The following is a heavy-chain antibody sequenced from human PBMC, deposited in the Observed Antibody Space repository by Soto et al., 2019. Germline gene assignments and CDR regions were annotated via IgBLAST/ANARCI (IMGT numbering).Heavy chain of an antibody. CDR3: ARGAVDQPRLAVF. V-gene: IGHV1-69*02. CDR2: VVPVLGIS. CDR1: GYTFSSYS. D-gene: IGHD2-2*01. Sequence: QVQLVQSGTEVKKPGSSVKVSCKASGYTFSSYSISWVRQAPGQGLEWMGRVVPVLGISNYAQRFQGRVTITADRSTSTAYLELNSLPSEDTAVYFCARGAVDQPRLAVFWGQGTLVAVSS. J-gene: IGHJ4*02.